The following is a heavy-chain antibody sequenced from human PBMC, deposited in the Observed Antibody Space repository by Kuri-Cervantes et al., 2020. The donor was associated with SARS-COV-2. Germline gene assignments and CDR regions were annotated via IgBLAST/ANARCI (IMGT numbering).Heavy chain of an antibody. J-gene: IGHJ6*02. V-gene: IGHV3-48*03. CDR2: ISSSGSTI. CDR1: GFTFSTYE. CDR3: ARRDYYYYYGVDV. Sequence: GGSLRLSCAASGFTFSTYEMNWVRQAPGKALEWISYISSSGSTIYYADSVKGRFTISRDNAKNSLYLQMDSLRAEDTAVYYCARRDYYYYYGVDVWGQGTTVTVSS.